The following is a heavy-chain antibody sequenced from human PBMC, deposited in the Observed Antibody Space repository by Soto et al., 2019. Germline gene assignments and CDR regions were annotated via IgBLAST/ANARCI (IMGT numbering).Heavy chain of an antibody. J-gene: IGHJ5*02. CDR3: ARDRAGSPFGWQLHYANWFDP. CDR1: GGSISSYY. V-gene: IGHV4-59*01. Sequence: SETLSLTCTVSGGSISSYYWSWIRQPPGKGLEWIGYIYYSGSTNYNPSLKSRVTISVDTSKNQFSLKLSSVTAADPAVYYCARDRAGSPFGWQLHYANWFDPWGQGTLVTVSS. CDR2: IYYSGST. D-gene: IGHD2-15*01.